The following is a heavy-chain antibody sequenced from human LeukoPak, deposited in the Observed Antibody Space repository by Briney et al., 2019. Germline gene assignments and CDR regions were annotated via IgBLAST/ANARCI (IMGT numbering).Heavy chain of an antibody. CDR2: IIPIFGTA. D-gene: IGHD5-24*01. J-gene: IGHJ3*02. V-gene: IGHV1-69*05. CDR1: GGTFSSYA. CDR3: ARDHGDGYTAGYTFDI. Sequence: GASVKVSCKASGGTFSSYAISWVRQAPGQGLEWMGGIIPIFGTANYAQKFQGRATITTDESTSTAYMELSSLRSEDTAVYYCARDHGDGYTAGYTFDIWCQGTMVTVSS.